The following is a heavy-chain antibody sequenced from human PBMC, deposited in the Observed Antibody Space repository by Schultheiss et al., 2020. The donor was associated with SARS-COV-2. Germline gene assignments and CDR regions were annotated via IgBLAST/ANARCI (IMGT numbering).Heavy chain of an antibody. Sequence: GGSLRLSCAASGFTFSSYGMHWVRQAPGKGLEWVAVIWYDGSNKYYADSVKGRFTISRDNSKNTLYLQMNSLRAEDTAVYYCAKDRHSRDGYGEAFDIWGQGTMVTVSS. CDR2: IWYDGSNK. CDR1: GFTFSSYG. V-gene: IGHV3-33*06. CDR3: AKDRHSRDGYGEAFDI. J-gene: IGHJ3*02. D-gene: IGHD5-24*01.